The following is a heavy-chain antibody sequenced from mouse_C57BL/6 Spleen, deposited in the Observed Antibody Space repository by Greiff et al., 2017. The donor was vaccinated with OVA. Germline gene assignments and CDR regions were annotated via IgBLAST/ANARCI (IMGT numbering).Heavy chain of an antibody. V-gene: IGHV2-2*01. Sequence: VQVVESGPGLVQPSQSLSITCTVSGFSLTSYGVHWVRQSPGKGLEWLGVIWSGGSTDYNAAFISRLSISKDNSKSQVFFKMNSLQADDTAIYYCASFYYGNYEGYFDVWGTGTTVTVSS. J-gene: IGHJ1*03. D-gene: IGHD2-1*01. CDR2: IWSGGST. CDR1: GFSLTSYG. CDR3: ASFYYGNYEGYFDV.